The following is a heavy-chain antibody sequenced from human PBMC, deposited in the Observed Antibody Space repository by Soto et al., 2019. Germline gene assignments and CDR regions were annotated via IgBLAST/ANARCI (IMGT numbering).Heavy chain of an antibody. J-gene: IGHJ4*02. V-gene: IGHV4-59*01. CDR1: GASISNDY. CDR3: TRFIGGQKLFDN. D-gene: IGHD3-10*01. CDR2: ISYSGNI. Sequence: TSETLSLTCTVSGASISNDYWSWIRQSAGKGLECIGYISYSGNINYNPSFRSRVSMSLDTSKNHFSLRLTSVAAADTAYYYCTRFIGGQKLFDNGGLGTLVTVSS.